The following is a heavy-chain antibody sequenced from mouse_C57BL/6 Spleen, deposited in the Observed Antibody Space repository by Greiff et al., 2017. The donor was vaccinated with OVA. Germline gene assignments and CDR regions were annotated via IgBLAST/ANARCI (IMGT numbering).Heavy chain of an antibody. CDR1: GYAFSSSW. CDR2: IYPGDGDT. V-gene: IGHV1-82*01. J-gene: IGHJ3*01. D-gene: IGHD3-2*02. Sequence: QVQLKQSGPELVKPGASVKISCKASGYAFSSSWMNWVKQRPGKGLEWIGRIYPGDGDTNYNGKFKGKATLTADKSSSTAYMQLSSLTSEDSAVYFCARRGAQDSFAYWGQGTLVTVSA. CDR3: ARRGAQDSFAY.